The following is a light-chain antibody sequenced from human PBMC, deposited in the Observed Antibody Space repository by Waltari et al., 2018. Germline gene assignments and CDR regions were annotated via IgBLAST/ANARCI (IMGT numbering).Light chain of an antibody. CDR3: QHRGHWPPDAT. Sequence: EIVLTQSPATLSLSPGERATLSCRASQRFRSSLAWYQLKPGQSPRLLIYDASNRATGIPARFSGSGSGTDFTLTISSLEPEDFAVYYCQHRGHWPPDATFGPGTKVDIK. CDR1: QRFRSS. J-gene: IGKJ3*01. V-gene: IGKV3-11*01. CDR2: DAS.